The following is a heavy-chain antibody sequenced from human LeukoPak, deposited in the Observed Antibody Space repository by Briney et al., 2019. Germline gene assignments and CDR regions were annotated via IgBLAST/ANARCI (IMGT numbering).Heavy chain of an antibody. D-gene: IGHD6-13*01. Sequence: GGSLRLSCAASGFTFGSYSMNWVRQAPGKGLEWVSSISSSSSYIYYADSVKGRFTISRDNAKNSLHLQMNSLRAEDTAVYYCARAFGIAAARLDYWGQGTLVTVSS. CDR2: ISSSSSYI. V-gene: IGHV3-21*01. CDR1: GFTFGSYS. J-gene: IGHJ4*02. CDR3: ARAFGIAAARLDY.